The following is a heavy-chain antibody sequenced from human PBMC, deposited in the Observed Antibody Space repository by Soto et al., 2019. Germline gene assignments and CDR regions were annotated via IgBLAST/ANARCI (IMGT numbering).Heavy chain of an antibody. D-gene: IGHD3-16*01. CDR3: ARHGGQTPLRAQYNWFDP. Sequence: SETLSLTCTVSGGSISSSSYYWGWIRQPPGKGLEWIGSIYYSGSTYYNPSLKSRVTISVDTSKNQFSLKLSSVTAADTAVYYCARHGGQTPLRAQYNWFDPWGQGTLVTVSS. CDR2: IYYSGST. V-gene: IGHV4-39*01. J-gene: IGHJ5*02. CDR1: GGSISSSSYY.